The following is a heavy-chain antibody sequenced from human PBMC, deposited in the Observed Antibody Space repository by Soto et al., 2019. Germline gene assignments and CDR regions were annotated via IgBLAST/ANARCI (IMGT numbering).Heavy chain of an antibody. CDR3: ATDRMDPRTDYSSPSCLGWFAP. CDR2: IGGGGDST. J-gene: IGHJ5*02. CDR1: GFTLRNYA. D-gene: IGHD2-2*01. Sequence: DVHLLESGGGLVQPGGSLRLSCGASGFTLRNYAMAWVRQAPGKGLEWVSTIGGGGDSTYYADSVKGRFTIARDNSKNKQYLKMNSLRAEDLTVYYCATDRMDPRTDYSSPSCLGWFAPWGQGTLVTVSA. V-gene: IGHV3-23*01.